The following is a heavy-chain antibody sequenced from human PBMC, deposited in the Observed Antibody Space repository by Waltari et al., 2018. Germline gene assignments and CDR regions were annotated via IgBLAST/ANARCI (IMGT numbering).Heavy chain of an antibody. CDR2: IMSSSSYI. J-gene: IGHJ6*02. CDR3: ARDLDSSGWHYYYGMDV. V-gene: IGHV3-21*01. CDR1: GFTFSSYS. Sequence: EVQLVESGGGLVKPGGSLRLSCAASGFTFSSYSMNWVRQAPGKGLEWVSSIMSSSSYIYYADAVKGRFTISRDNAKNSLYLQMNSLRAEDTAVYYCARDLDSSGWHYYYGMDVWGQGTTVTVSS. D-gene: IGHD6-19*01.